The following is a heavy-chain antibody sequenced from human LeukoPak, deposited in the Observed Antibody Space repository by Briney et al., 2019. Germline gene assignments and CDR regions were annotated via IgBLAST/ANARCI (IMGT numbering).Heavy chain of an antibody. Sequence: SEPLSLTCSVSGASTTSYYWNWLRHAPGEGVEWIGYIYSDGTTSYSPSLRSRVNISIDTSRNQFSLKLSSVTAAHAAVYHCARDTRSYDTRGYYYFDYWGQGALVTVSS. D-gene: IGHD3-22*01. CDR2: IYSDGTT. CDR3: ARDTRSYDTRGYYYFDY. CDR1: GASTTSYY. V-gene: IGHV4-59*01. J-gene: IGHJ4*02.